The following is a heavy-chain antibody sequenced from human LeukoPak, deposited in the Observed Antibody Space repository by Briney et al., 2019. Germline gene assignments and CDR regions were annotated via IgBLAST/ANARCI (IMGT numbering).Heavy chain of an antibody. Sequence: NPSETLSLTCAVYGGSFSGYYWSWTRQPPGKGLEWIGVINHSGSTNYNPSLKSRVTISVDTSKNQFSLKLSSVTAADTAVYYCARSQPTYSSSWRHYFDYWGQGTLVTVSS. D-gene: IGHD6-13*01. CDR2: INHSGST. V-gene: IGHV4-34*01. J-gene: IGHJ4*02. CDR1: GGSFSGYY. CDR3: ARSQPTYSSSWRHYFDY.